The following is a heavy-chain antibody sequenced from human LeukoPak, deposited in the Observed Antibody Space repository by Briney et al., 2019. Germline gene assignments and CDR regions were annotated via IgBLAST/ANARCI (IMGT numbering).Heavy chain of an antibody. CDR2: ISSSSSTI. D-gene: IGHD3-9*01. Sequence: PGGSLRLSCAASGFTFSSYSMNWVRQAPGKGLEWVSYISSSSSTIYYADSVKGRFTISRHNSKNTLYLQMNSLRAEDTAVYYCARNWFNVSAQTYYYYGMDVWGQGTTVTVSS. J-gene: IGHJ6*02. CDR1: GFTFSSYS. V-gene: IGHV3-48*01. CDR3: ARNWFNVSAQTYYYYGMDV.